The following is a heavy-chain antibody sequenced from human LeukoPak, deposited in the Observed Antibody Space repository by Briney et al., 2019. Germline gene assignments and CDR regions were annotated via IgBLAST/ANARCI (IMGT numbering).Heavy chain of an antibody. Sequence: SETLSLTCTVSGGSISHYYWSWIRQPPGKGLEWIAYIHYSGSTSSNPSLRSRVTISVDTSNNRFSLNLISVTAAGTAVYYCAREEDGVTDDAFDIWGQGTMVTVSS. CDR2: IHYSGST. CDR1: GGSISHYY. V-gene: IGHV4-59*01. J-gene: IGHJ3*02. CDR3: AREEDGVTDDAFDI. D-gene: IGHD2-21*02.